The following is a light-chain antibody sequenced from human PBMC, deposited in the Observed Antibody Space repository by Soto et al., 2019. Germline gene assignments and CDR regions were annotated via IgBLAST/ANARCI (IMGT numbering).Light chain of an antibody. CDR3: QQYDSLAQCT. CDR2: DAS. J-gene: IGKJ4*01. Sequence: DIPMTQSPSSLSASVGDRVTITCQASQDIKNYLNWYQQKPGKAPKLLIYDASNLETGVPSRFSGGGSGTDFTFTITSLQPEDFATYDCQQYDSLAQCTFGGGTKVEIE. CDR1: QDIKNY. V-gene: IGKV1-33*01.